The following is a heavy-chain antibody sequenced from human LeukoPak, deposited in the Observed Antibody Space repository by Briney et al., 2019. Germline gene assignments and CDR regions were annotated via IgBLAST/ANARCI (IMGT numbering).Heavy chain of an antibody. CDR2: IYFSGSI. Sequence: SETLSLTCTVSGGSISSGSYYWGWIRQPPGKGLEWIGRIYFSGSIYYNPSLKRRVPISVAPSKTHFSLKLSSVTAADTAVYYCASTALGYCSSTSCFTPHYFDYWGQGTLVTVSS. CDR3: ASTALGYCSSTSCFTPHYFDY. D-gene: IGHD2-2*01. J-gene: IGHJ4*02. CDR1: GGSISSGSYY. V-gene: IGHV4-39*01.